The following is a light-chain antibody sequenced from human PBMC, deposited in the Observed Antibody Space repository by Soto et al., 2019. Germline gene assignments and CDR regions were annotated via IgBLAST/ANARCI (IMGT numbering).Light chain of an antibody. J-gene: IGKJ1*01. CDR3: QHYGSSSWT. V-gene: IGKV3-20*01. CDR1: QSVTSLQ. CDR2: GAS. Sequence: VLTQSPGTLSLSPGERATLACRASQSVTSLQLAWYQQKPGQAPRLLIFGASSRATGIPDKFSGSGSGTDFTLSISRLEPDDFAVYYCQHYGSSSWTFGQGTKVDIK.